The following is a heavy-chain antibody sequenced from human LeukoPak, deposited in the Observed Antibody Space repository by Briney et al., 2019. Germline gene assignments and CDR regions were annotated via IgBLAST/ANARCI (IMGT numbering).Heavy chain of an antibody. CDR3: ARGGVIVKDAFDI. V-gene: IGHV4-59*08. CDR2: IYYSGST. Sequence: SETLSLTCTVSGGSISGYYWSWIRQPPGKGLEWIAYIYYSGSTNYNPPLKSRVTISVDTSKNQFSLKLSSVTAADTAVYYCARGGVIVKDAFDIWGQGTMVTVSS. D-gene: IGHD3-16*02. CDR1: GGSISGYY. J-gene: IGHJ3*02.